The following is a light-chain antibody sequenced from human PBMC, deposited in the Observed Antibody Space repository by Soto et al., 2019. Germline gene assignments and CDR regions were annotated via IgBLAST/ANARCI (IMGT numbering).Light chain of an antibody. CDR2: DAS. Sequence: EIVLTQSPATLSLSPGERATLSCRASQSVSSYLLWYQQKPCQAPRALIYDASNRATGIPARFSGSGSGTDFTLTISSLEPEDFAVYYCQQRYNAPWTFGQGTKVEIK. V-gene: IGKV3-11*01. CDR1: QSVSSY. J-gene: IGKJ1*01. CDR3: QQRYNAPWT.